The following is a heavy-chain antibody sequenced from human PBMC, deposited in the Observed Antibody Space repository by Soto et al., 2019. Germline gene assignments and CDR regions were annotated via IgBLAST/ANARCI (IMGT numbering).Heavy chain of an antibody. J-gene: IGHJ6*02. V-gene: IGHV1-69*12. D-gene: IGHD1-26*01. CDR2: IIPIFGTA. CDR1: GGTFSSYA. CDR3: ASDGAVGATPLYGCYCGMDV. Sequence: QVQLVQSGAEVKKPGSSVKVSCKASGGTFSSYAISWVRQAPGQGLEWMGGIIPIFGTANYAQKFQGRVTITADEATSAVYMKLSSMRSEDTTVYYCASDGAVGATPLYGCYCGMDVWGQGTTVTVSS.